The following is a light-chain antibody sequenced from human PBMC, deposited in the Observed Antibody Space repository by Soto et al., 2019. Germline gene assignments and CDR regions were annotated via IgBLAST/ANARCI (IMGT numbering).Light chain of an antibody. CDR1: SKDFGAYNY. CDR3: SSYTSSSTPYV. CDR2: DVS. Sequence: QSALTQPASLSGSPGQSITISRTGNSKDFGAYNYVSWYQQHPGTAPKLMIYDVSNRPSGVSNRFSGSKYGNTASLTISGLQAEDEADYYCSSYTSSSTPYVFGSGTKVTVL. J-gene: IGLJ1*01. V-gene: IGLV2-14*01.